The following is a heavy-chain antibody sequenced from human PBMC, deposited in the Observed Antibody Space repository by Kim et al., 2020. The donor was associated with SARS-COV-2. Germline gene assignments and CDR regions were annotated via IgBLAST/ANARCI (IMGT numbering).Heavy chain of an antibody. V-gene: IGHV3-9*01. CDR2: ISWNSGSI. CDR1: GFTFDDYA. D-gene: IGHD3-10*01. Sequence: GGSLRLSCAASGFTFDDYAMHWVRQAPGKGLEWVSGISWNSGSIGYADSVKGRFTISRDNAKNSLYLQMNSLRAEDTALYYCAKDTGRGLGGSRYYGSGSPGGGYYYYGMDVWGQGTTVTVSS. CDR3: AKDTGRGLGGSRYYGSGSPGGGYYYYGMDV. J-gene: IGHJ6*02.